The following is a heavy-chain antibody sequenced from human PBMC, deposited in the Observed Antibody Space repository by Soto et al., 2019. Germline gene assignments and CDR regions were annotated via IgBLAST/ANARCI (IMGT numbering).Heavy chain of an antibody. CDR3: TKVSSIAAAVKDFDY. CDR1: GFTFSSYG. V-gene: IGHV3-30*18. Sequence: QVQLVESGGGVVQPGRSLRLSCAASGFTFSSYGMHWVRQSPGKGLEWVAVISYDGSNKYYADSVKGRFTISRDNSKNKLYLEMNSLRAEDTAVYYCTKVSSIAAAVKDFDYWGQGNLVTVSS. CDR2: ISYDGSNK. D-gene: IGHD6-13*01. J-gene: IGHJ4*02.